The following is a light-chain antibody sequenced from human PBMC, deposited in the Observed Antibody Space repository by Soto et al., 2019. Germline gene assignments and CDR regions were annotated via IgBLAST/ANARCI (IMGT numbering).Light chain of an antibody. CDR2: VVS. CDR1: SSDVGGYNY. J-gene: IGLJ3*02. CDR3: CSYTGRYTL. V-gene: IGLV2-11*01. Sequence: QSVLTQPRSVSGSPGQSVTISCTGTSSDVGGYNYVSWYQQHPDKAPKLMIYVVSKRPSGVPDRFSGSKSGNTASLTISGLQAEDEADYYCCSYTGRYTLFGGGTKLTVL.